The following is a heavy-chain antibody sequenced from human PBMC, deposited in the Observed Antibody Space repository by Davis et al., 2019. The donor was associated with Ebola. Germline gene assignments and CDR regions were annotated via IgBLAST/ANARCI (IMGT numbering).Heavy chain of an antibody. D-gene: IGHD2-15*01. CDR3: ARDGWLLRGYYYYGMDV. J-gene: IGHJ6*02. CDR1: GFSFTTYG. V-gene: IGHV3-48*03. CDR2: ISSSGSTI. Sequence: GGSLRLSCAASGFSFTTYGMNWVRQAPGKGLEWVSYISSSGSTIYYADSVKGRFTISRDNTKNSLYLQMNSLRAEDTAVYYCARDGWLLRGYYYYGMDVWGQGTTVTVSS.